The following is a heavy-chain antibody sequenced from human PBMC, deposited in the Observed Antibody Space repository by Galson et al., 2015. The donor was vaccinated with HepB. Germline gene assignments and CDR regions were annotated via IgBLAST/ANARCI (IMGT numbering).Heavy chain of an antibody. CDR1: GYTFTSYG. Sequence: SCKASGYTFTSYGISWVRQAPGQGLEWMGWISAYNGNTNYAQKLQGRVTMTTDTSTSTAYMELRSLRSDDTAVYYCARVFLRYDSSGYYQSDAFDIWGQGTMVTVSS. D-gene: IGHD3-22*01. J-gene: IGHJ3*02. CDR2: ISAYNGNT. V-gene: IGHV1-18*01. CDR3: ARVFLRYDSSGYYQSDAFDI.